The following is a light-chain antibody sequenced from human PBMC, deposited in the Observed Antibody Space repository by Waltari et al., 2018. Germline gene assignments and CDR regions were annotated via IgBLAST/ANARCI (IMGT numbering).Light chain of an antibody. CDR1: QSVSSY. CDR2: GAS. Sequence: EIVLTQSPATLSLSPGERATLSCRASQSVSSYLAWYQQKPGQAPRLLIYGASNRATGIPARFSGSGSGTDFTLTISSLEPEDFAVYYCQQRSNWPPITFGQGTRLEIK. V-gene: IGKV3-11*01. J-gene: IGKJ5*01. CDR3: QQRSNWPPIT.